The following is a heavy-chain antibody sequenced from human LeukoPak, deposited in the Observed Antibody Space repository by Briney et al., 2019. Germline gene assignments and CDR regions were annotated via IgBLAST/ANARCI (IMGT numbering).Heavy chain of an antibody. D-gene: IGHD3-10*01. V-gene: IGHV4-39*07. CDR1: GGSISSSSYY. CDR2: IYYSGST. Sequence: PSETLSLTCTVSGGSISSSSYYWGWIRQPPGKGLEWIGSIYYSGSTYYNPSLKSRVTISVDTSKNQFSLKLSSVTAADTAVYYCARLYGSGSFQYFDYWGQGTLVTVSS. CDR3: ARLYGSGSFQYFDY. J-gene: IGHJ4*02.